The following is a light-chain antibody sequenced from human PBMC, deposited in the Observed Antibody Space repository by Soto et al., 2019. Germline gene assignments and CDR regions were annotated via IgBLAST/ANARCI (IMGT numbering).Light chain of an antibody. Sequence: QSVLTQPRSVSGSPGQSVTISCTGTSSDVGGYTYVSWYQQHPGKAPKLMIYDVSKRPSVVPDRFSGSKSGNTASLTISGLQAEDEDEYYCCSDAGSYTSYVVFGGGTKLTVL. J-gene: IGLJ2*01. CDR1: SSDVGGYTY. CDR2: DVS. V-gene: IGLV2-11*01. CDR3: CSDAGSYTSYVV.